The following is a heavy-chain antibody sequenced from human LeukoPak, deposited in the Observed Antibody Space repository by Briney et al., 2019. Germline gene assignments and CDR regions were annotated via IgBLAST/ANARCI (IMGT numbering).Heavy chain of an antibody. CDR3: ATVGGYYYDSSGYXXDY. D-gene: IGHD3-22*01. V-gene: IGHV3-21*01. CDR1: GFTFSSYS. CDR2: ISSSSSYI. Sequence: PGGSLRLSCAASGFTFSSYSMNWVRQAPGKGLEWVSSISSSSSYIYYADSVKGRFTISRDNAKNSLYLQMNSLRAEDTAVYYCATVGGYYYDSSGYXXDYXXXGTXVTVSS. J-gene: IGHJ4*02.